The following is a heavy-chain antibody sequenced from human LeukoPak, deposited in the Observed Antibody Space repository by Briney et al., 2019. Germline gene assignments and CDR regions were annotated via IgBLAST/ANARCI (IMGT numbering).Heavy chain of an antibody. CDR2: IYHSGST. Sequence: SETLSLTCTVSGYSISRGYYWGWIRQPPGQGLEWIGTIYHSGSTYYNPSLKSRVTISVDTSKNQLSLKLTSVTAADTAVYYCARVRGYCSSTICYRYYFDYWGQGTLVTVSS. V-gene: IGHV4-38-2*02. J-gene: IGHJ4*02. D-gene: IGHD2-2*01. CDR1: GYSISRGYY. CDR3: ARVRGYCSSTICYRYYFDY.